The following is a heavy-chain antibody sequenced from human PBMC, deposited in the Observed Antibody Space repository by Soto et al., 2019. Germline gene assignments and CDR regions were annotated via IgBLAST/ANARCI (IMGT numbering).Heavy chain of an antibody. CDR3: ARRDGYNYYFDY. J-gene: IGHJ4*02. Sequence: GGSLILSCAASGFTFSSYAMHWVRQAPGKGLEWVAVISYDGSNKYYADSVKGRFTISRDNSKNTLYLQMNSLRAEDTAVYYCARRDGYNYYFDYWGQGTPVTVSS. CDR1: GFTFSSYA. V-gene: IGHV3-30-3*01. CDR2: ISYDGSNK. D-gene: IGHD1-1*01.